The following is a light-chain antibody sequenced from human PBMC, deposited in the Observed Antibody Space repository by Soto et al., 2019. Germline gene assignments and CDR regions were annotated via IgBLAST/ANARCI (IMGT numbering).Light chain of an antibody. Sequence: VSPGERATLSCRASQSVSSNLAWYQQKPGQAPRLLIYGASTRATGIPARFSGSGSGTEFPLTISSLQSEDFAVYYCQQYNNWPQTFGQGTKVEIK. CDR1: QSVSSN. CDR3: QQYNNWPQT. CDR2: GAS. J-gene: IGKJ1*01. V-gene: IGKV3-15*01.